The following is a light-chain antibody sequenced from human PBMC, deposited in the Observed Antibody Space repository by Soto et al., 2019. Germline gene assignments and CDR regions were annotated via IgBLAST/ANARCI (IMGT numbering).Light chain of an antibody. CDR2: QVT. Sequence: QSALTQPASVSGSPGPSITISCTGTSSDVGNYKYVSWYQEHPGKAPRLIIYQVTNRPSGVSNHFSGSKSGNTASLTISGLQAEDEADYYCTSFSTGSSYVIFGGGTK. CDR1: SSDVGNYKY. J-gene: IGLJ2*01. CDR3: TSFSTGSSYVI. V-gene: IGLV2-14*01.